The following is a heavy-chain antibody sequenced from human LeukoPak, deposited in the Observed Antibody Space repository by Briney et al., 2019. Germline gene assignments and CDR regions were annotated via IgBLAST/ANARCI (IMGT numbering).Heavy chain of an antibody. Sequence: GGSLRLSCAASGFTFTSYGMHWVRQSPGKGLEWVALITYDGYYKYYSDSVKGRFTISSDTSKNTLYLQMNSLSAEDTAVYYCARDLSPVVRASPMGYWGQGTLVTVSS. CDR2: ITYDGYYK. V-gene: IGHV3-30*03. D-gene: IGHD3-10*01. CDR1: GFTFTSYG. J-gene: IGHJ4*02. CDR3: ARDLSPVVRASPMGY.